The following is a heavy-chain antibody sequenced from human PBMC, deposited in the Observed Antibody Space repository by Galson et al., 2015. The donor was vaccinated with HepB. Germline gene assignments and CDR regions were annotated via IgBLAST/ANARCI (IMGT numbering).Heavy chain of an antibody. CDR1: GFTFNKYA. V-gene: IGHV3-30*01. Sequence: SLRLSCAASGFTFNKYAMHWVRQAPGKGLEWVTVISYDGSKEYHADSVKGRFTISRDDSKSTPYLQMNSLRAEDTALYYCARAPSTLGATFDIWGQGTLVTVSS. CDR2: ISYDGSKE. J-gene: IGHJ3*02. D-gene: IGHD4/OR15-4a*01. CDR3: ARAPSTLGATFDI.